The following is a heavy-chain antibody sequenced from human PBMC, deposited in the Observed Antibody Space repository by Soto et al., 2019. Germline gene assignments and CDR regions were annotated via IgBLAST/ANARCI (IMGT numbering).Heavy chain of an antibody. J-gene: IGHJ4*02. D-gene: IGHD6-19*01. CDR3: ARGGSRYSSGWPPFEY. CDR1: GDSFSSYA. CDR2: IIPIFGST. Sequence: VQLVQSGAEMKRPGSSVKVSCRASGDSFSSYALSWVRQAPGQGLEWMGGIIPIFGSTHYAQKFQGGVTITADESTSTVYLELSSLGLEDTAVYYCARGGSRYSSGWPPFEYWGQGSLVTVSS. V-gene: IGHV1-69*12.